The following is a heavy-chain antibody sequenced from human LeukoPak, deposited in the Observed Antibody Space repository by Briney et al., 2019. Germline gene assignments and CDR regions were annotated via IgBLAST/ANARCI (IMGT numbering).Heavy chain of an antibody. D-gene: IGHD6-6*01. CDR1: GFTFSNAW. J-gene: IGHJ4*02. Sequence: GGSLRLSCAASGFTFSNAWMSWVRQAPGKGREWVAKIKADGGEKDHVASVKGRFTISRDNAKNSLYLQMNSLRVEDTAVYYCARGGAARPDFWGQGTLVTVSS. V-gene: IGHV3-7*01. CDR2: IKADGGEK. CDR3: ARGGAARPDF.